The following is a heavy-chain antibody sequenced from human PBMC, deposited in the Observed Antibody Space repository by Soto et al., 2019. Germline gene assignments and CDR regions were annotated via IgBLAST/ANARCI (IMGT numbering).Heavy chain of an antibody. D-gene: IGHD3-22*01. CDR3: ARGKLPYYYDSSGYDY. CDR2: IYYSGST. Sequence: PSETLSLTCTVSGGSISSYYWSWIRQPPGKGLGWIGYIYYSGSTNYNPSLKSRVTISVDTSKNQFSLKLSSVTAADTAVYYCARGKLPYYYDSSGYDYWGQGTLVTVSS. CDR1: GGSISSYY. V-gene: IGHV4-59*01. J-gene: IGHJ4*02.